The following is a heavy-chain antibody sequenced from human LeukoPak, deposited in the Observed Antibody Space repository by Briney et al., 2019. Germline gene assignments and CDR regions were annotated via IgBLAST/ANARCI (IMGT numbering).Heavy chain of an antibody. V-gene: IGHV3-66*01. J-gene: IGHJ6*02. CDR2: IYSGGST. CDR1: GFTVSSNY. Sequence: GGSLRLSCAASGFTVSSNYMSWVRQAPGKGLEWVSVIYSGGSTHYADSVKGRFTISRDNSKNTLYLQMNSLRAEDTAVYYCARDRGPSSYYGMDVWGQGTTVTVSS. CDR3: ARDRGPSSYYGMDV. D-gene: IGHD3-10*01.